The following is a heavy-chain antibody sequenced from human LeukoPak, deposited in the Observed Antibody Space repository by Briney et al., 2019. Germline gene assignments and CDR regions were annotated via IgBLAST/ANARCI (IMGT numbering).Heavy chain of an antibody. CDR3: AKDLRYSSGWYGGFDY. J-gene: IGHJ4*02. D-gene: IGHD6-19*01. CDR2: ISWISGSI. Sequence: GGSLRLSCAASGFTFDDYAMHWVRHAPGKCLEWVSGISWISGSIGYADSVKGRFTISRDNAKNSLYLQMNSLRAEDTALYYCAKDLRYSSGWYGGFDYWGQGTLVTVSS. V-gene: IGHV3-9*01. CDR1: GFTFDDYA.